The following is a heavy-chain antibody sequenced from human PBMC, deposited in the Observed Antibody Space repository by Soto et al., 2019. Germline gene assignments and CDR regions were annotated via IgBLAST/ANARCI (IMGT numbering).Heavy chain of an antibody. CDR2: IYYSGST. D-gene: IGHD4-4*01. V-gene: IGHV4-31*03. CDR3: ARDRNTYSNYCRDYYYYYGMDV. Sequence: SETLSLTCTVSGGSISSGGYYWSWIRQHPGKGLEWIGYIYYSGSTYYNPSLKSRVTISVDTSKNQFSLKLSSVTAADTAVYYCARDRNTYSNYCRDYYYYYGMDVWGQGTTVTVSS. J-gene: IGHJ6*02. CDR1: GGSISSGGYY.